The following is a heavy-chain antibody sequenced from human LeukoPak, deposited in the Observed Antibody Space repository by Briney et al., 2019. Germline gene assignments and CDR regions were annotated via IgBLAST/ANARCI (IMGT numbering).Heavy chain of an antibody. CDR1: GFTFSTSW. V-gene: IGHV3-7*03. CDR2: IKKDGSES. J-gene: IGHJ4*02. CDR3: ARGRYSGTTYYFDY. D-gene: IGHD5-12*01. Sequence: GGSLRLSCAASGFTFSTSWMSWVRQVPGKGLEWVANIKKDGSESYYVDSVKGRFTISRGNAKNSLYLQMNSLRAEDTAMYYCARGRYSGTTYYFDYWGQGTLVTVSS.